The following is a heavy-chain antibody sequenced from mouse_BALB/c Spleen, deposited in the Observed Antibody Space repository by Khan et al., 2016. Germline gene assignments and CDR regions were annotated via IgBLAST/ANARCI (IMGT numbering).Heavy chain of an antibody. Sequence: QVQLQQSGPELVKPGASVRISCKASGYTFTSYYIHWVKQRPGQGLEWIGWIYPGNVNTKYNEKFKGKATLTADKSSSTAYMQLSSLTSEDSAVYFCARGGLRRGYYFDYWGQGTTLTVSS. J-gene: IGHJ2*01. CDR1: GYTFTSYY. CDR3: ARGGLRRGYYFDY. V-gene: IGHV1S56*01. D-gene: IGHD2-4*01. CDR2: IYPGNVNT.